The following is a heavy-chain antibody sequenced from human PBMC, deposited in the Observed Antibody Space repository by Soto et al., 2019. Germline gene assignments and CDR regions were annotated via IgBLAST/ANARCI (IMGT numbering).Heavy chain of an antibody. D-gene: IGHD3-9*01. CDR1: GGYISSSSYY. CDR3: ARLPRNSFTGYNYGMDV. V-gene: IGHV4-39*01. J-gene: IGHJ6*02. CDR2: IYFSGST. Sequence: SETLSLTCTVSGGYISSSSYYWGWIRQSPGKGLEWIGSIYFSGSTYYSQSLKSRVTISVATSKNKFSLKLRSVTAADTAVYYCARLPRNSFTGYNYGMDVWAQGTTVTVYS.